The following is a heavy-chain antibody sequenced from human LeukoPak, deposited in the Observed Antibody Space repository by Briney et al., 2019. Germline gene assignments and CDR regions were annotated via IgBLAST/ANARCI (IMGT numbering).Heavy chain of an antibody. CDR2: ISSSSSYI. CDR1: GFTFSSYS. V-gene: IGHV3-21*01. J-gene: IGHJ3*02. D-gene: IGHD3-10*01. CDR3: ARDRVPRRGAGERMLWFGEAFDI. Sequence: GGSLRLSCAASGFTFSSYSMNWVRQAPGKGLEWVSSISSSSSYIYYADSVKGRFTISRDNAKNSLYLQMNSLRAEDTAVYYCARDRVPRRGAGERMLWFGEAFDIWGQGTMVTVSS.